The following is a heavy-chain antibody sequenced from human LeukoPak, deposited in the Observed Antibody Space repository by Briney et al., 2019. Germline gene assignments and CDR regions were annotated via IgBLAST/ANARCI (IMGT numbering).Heavy chain of an antibody. D-gene: IGHD3-22*01. Sequence: ASVKVSCKASAYIFTGYYMHWVRQAPGQGLEWMGRINPKSGDTNYAQKFQGRVTMTRDTSISTAYMELSRLRSDDTAVYYCGRGLYYYDSSGYSNWFDPWGQGTLVTVSS. J-gene: IGHJ5*02. CDR1: AYIFTGYY. CDR2: INPKSGDT. CDR3: GRGLYYYDSSGYSNWFDP. V-gene: IGHV1-2*06.